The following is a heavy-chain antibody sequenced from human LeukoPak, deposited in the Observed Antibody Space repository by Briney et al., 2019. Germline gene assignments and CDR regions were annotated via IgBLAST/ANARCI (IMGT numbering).Heavy chain of an antibody. CDR2: ISYDGSNK. Sequence: GGSLRLSCAASGFTFSSYAMHWVRQAPGKGLERVAVISYDGSNKYYADSVKGRFTISRDNSKNTLYLQMNSLRAEDTSVYYCAREETYGDLYYYGMDVWGQGTTVTVSS. V-gene: IGHV3-30*04. CDR1: GFTFSSYA. D-gene: IGHD4-17*01. J-gene: IGHJ6*02. CDR3: AREETYGDLYYYGMDV.